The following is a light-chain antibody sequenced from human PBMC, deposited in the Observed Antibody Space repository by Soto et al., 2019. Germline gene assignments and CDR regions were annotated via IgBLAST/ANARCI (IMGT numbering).Light chain of an antibody. J-gene: IGLJ2*01. CDR2: EGT. Sequence: QSVLPQPASVSGAPGQAITISFTGTSSDVGIYNFVSWFQQHPGKVTQLIIYEGTERPSGVSNRFSASKSGNTASLTISGLQPEDEADYYCCSYAGPSTIFGGGTKLTVL. CDR1: SSDVGIYNF. CDR3: CSYAGPSTI. V-gene: IGLV2-23*01.